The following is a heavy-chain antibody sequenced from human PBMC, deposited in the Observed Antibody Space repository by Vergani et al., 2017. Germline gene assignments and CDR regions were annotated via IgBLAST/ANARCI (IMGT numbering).Heavy chain of an antibody. CDR2: IQFDGSNQ. CDR3: AKHFRGWGIDY. V-gene: IGHV3-30*02. Sequence: QVQLLESGGGVVQRGGSLRLSCATSGFTLSSYDMQWIRQGPGKGLEFVGFIQFDGSNQYYADSVKGRFTLSRYFSKNTLYLQMNSLRTDDTATYYCAKHFRGWGIDYWGQGTQVIVSS. J-gene: IGHJ4*02. CDR1: GFTLSSYD. D-gene: IGHD3-16*01.